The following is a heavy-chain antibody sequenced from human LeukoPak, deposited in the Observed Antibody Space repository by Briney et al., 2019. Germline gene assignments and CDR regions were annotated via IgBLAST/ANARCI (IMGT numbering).Heavy chain of an antibody. J-gene: IGHJ6*03. Sequence: PGGSLRLSCAASGFTFSSYTMNWVRQAPGKGLEWVSSISSSSTYIYYADSVKGRFTISRDNAKNSLYLQMNSLRAEDKAVYYCARTTVTSYFYYYMDVWGKGTTVTVSS. CDR1: GFTFSSYT. CDR3: ARTTVTSYFYYYMDV. V-gene: IGHV3-21*01. D-gene: IGHD4-17*01. CDR2: ISSSSTYI.